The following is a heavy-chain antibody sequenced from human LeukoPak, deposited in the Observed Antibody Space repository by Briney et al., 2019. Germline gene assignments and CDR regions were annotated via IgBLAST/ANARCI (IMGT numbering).Heavy chain of an antibody. Sequence: GGSLRLSCAASGFTFSSYAMSWVRQAPGKGLEWVSAISGSGGSTYYADSVKGRFTISRDNSRNTLYLQMNSPRAEDTAIYYCAKFMGDTGFDYWGQGTLVTVSS. CDR1: GFTFSSYA. J-gene: IGHJ4*02. D-gene: IGHD5-18*01. CDR3: AKFMGDTGFDY. CDR2: ISGSGGST. V-gene: IGHV3-23*01.